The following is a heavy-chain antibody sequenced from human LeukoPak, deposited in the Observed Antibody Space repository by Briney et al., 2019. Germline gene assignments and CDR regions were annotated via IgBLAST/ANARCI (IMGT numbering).Heavy chain of an antibody. V-gene: IGHV1-2*02. Sequence: GASVKVSCKTSGYTFTGYYVHWVRQAPGQGLEWMGWINPNSGGTNYAQKFQGRVTMTRDTSISTAYMELSRLRSDDTAVYYCAREKFPGYSYGVDYWGQGTLVTVSS. J-gene: IGHJ4*02. CDR2: INPNSGGT. D-gene: IGHD5-18*01. CDR3: AREKFPGYSYGVDY. CDR1: GYTFTGYY.